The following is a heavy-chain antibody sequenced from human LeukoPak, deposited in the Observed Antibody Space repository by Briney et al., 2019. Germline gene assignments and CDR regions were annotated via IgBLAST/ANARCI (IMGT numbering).Heavy chain of an antibody. CDR1: GYSISSGYY. J-gene: IGHJ4*02. D-gene: IGHD3-9*01. V-gene: IGHV4-38-2*01. CDR2: IYHSGST. CDR3: ASRNNTLTGIDY. Sequence: PSETLSLTCAVSGYSISSGYYWGWIRQPPGKGLEWIGSIYHSGSTYYNPSLKSRVTISVDASKNQFSLKLSSVTAADTAVYYCASRNNTLTGIDYWGQGTLVTVSS.